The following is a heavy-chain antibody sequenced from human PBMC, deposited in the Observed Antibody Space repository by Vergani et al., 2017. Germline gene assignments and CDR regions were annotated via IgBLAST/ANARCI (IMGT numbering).Heavy chain of an antibody. CDR2: IYTSGST. CDR1: GSSISSYY. J-gene: IGHJ4*02. V-gene: IGHV4-4*07. Sequence: QVQLQESGPGLVKPSETLSLTCTVSGSSISSYYWSWIRQPAGKGLEWIGRIYTSGSTNYNPSLKSRVTMSVDTSKNQFSLKLSSVTAVDTAVYYCARVARYSSGYQGGYFDYWGQGTLVTVSS. D-gene: IGHD6-19*01. CDR3: ARVARYSSGYQGGYFDY.